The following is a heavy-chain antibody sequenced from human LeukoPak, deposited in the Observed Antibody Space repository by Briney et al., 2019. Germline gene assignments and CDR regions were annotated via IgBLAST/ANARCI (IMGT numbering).Heavy chain of an antibody. J-gene: IGHJ3*01. Sequence: SETLSLTCTVSSASISSTNYNWGWLRQSPGKGPEWIGNIYFSGTTYYNPSLKSRVIISVDTSKSQFSLKLNSVTAADTAVYYCARHAWGLNAFDVWGRGTMVIVSS. CDR2: IYFSGTT. CDR1: SASISSTNYN. CDR3: ARHAWGLNAFDV. V-gene: IGHV4-39*01. D-gene: IGHD3-16*01.